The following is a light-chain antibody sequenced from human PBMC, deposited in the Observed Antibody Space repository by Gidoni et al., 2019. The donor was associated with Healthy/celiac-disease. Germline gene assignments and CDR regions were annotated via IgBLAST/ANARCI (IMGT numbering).Light chain of an antibody. CDR1: QSVRSSY. V-gene: IGKV3-20*01. CDR3: QQYGSSRLMYT. Sequence: EIVLTQSPGTLSLSPGERATLPCRASQSVRSSYLAWYQQKPGQAPRLLIYGASSRATGIPDRFSGSGSGTDFTLTISRLEPEDFAVYYCQQYGSSRLMYTFGQGTKLEIK. J-gene: IGKJ2*01. CDR2: GAS.